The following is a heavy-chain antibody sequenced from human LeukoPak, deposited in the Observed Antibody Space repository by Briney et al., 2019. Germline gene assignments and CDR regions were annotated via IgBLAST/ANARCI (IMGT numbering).Heavy chain of an antibody. J-gene: IGHJ6*03. CDR3: AKDFTQLGHYYYYMDV. Sequence: GGSLRLSCAASGFTVSSNYMSWVRQAPGKGLEWVSVIYSGGSTYYADSVKGRFTISRDNSKNMLYLQMNSLRAEDTAVYYCAKDFTQLGHYYYYMDVWGKGTTVTVSS. V-gene: IGHV3-53*01. D-gene: IGHD6-13*01. CDR1: GFTVSSNY. CDR2: IYSGGST.